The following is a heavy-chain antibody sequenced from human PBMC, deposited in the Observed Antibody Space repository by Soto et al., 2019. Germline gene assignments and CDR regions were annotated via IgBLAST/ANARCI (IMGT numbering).Heavy chain of an antibody. CDR3: ARGHYGSLPGYLGC. J-gene: IGHJ4*02. CDR2: VYDDGST. D-gene: IGHD3-10*01. Sequence: EVHLVESGGGLVQPGGSLRLACAASGFTVRNNYMSWVRQAPGKGLEWVSVVYDDGSTYYAGSVKGRFTISRDNSKNTVSLQMNSVRAEDTAVYYCARGHYGSLPGYLGCWGQGTLVTVSS. CDR1: GFTVRNNY. V-gene: IGHV3-66*01.